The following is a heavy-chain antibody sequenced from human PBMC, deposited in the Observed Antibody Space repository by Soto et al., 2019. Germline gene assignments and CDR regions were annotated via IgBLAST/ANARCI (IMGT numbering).Heavy chain of an antibody. Sequence: QVQLVQSVDEVRKPGSSVKVSCKASGYIFVNYGIAWVRQAPGQGLEWMGWIRPYSGNTHYASKVQGRLTMTTDTSTSTAQPGLGSLSSEDKAVYYFAMVDNCVTPTPQDCCRKGTTVTASS. J-gene: IGHJ4*03. CDR3: AMVDNCVTPTPQDC. CDR2: IRPYSGNT. D-gene: IGHD5-12*01. V-gene: IGHV1-18*01. CDR1: GYIFVNYG.